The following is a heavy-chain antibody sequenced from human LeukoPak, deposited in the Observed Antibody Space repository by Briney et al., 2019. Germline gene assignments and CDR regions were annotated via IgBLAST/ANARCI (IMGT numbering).Heavy chain of an antibody. J-gene: IGHJ6*03. Sequence: PSETLSLTCAVYGGSFSGYYWSWIRQPPGKGLEWIGEINHSGSTNYNPSLKSRVTISVDTSKNQFSLKLSSVTAADTAVYYCARRSRYGTHYYKDVWGKGTTVTVSS. CDR3: ARRSRYGTHYYKDV. CDR2: INHSGST. D-gene: IGHD1-1*01. CDR1: GGSFSGYY. V-gene: IGHV4-34*01.